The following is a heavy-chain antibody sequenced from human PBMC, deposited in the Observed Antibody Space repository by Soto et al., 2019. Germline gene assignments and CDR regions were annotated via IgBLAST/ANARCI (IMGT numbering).Heavy chain of an antibody. J-gene: IGHJ4*02. CDR1: GFTFISYW. CDR2: IKQDGSEK. Sequence: PGGSLRLSCAASGFTFISYWMSWVRQAPGKGLEWVANIKQDGSEKYYVDSVKGRFTISRDNAKNSLYLQMNSLRAEDTAVYYCAGGSYRTLDYWGQGTLVTVSS. V-gene: IGHV3-7*01. D-gene: IGHD1-26*01. CDR3: AGGSYRTLDY.